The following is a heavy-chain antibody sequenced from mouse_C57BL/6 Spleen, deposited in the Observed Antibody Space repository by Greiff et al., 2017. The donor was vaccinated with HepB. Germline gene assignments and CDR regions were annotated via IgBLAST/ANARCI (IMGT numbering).Heavy chain of an antibody. Sequence: EVMLVESGEGLVKPGGSLKLSCAASGFTFSSYAMSWVRQTPEKRLEWVAYISSGGGYINYADTVKGRFTISRDNARNTLYLQMSSLKSEDTSMDYCTRDVDVYYGFDYWGQGTTLTVSS. CDR2: ISSGGGYI. V-gene: IGHV5-9-1*02. D-gene: IGHD2-3*01. CDR3: TRDVDVYYGFDY. J-gene: IGHJ2*01. CDR1: GFTFSSYA.